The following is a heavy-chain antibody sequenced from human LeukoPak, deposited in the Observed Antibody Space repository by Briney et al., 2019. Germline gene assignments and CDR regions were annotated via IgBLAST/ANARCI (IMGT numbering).Heavy chain of an antibody. CDR2: IYHDGNT. V-gene: IGHV4-34*01. D-gene: IGHD5-12*01. CDR3: ARLDISTTWYAFDY. Sequence: SETLSLTCAVYGESFNRYYWSWIRQPPGKGLEWIAEIYHDGNTNYNPSLRSRVTISVDTSNNHFSLKLTSVTAADTAVYYCARLDISTTWYAFDYWGQGTLVTVSS. CDR1: GESFNRYY. J-gene: IGHJ4*02.